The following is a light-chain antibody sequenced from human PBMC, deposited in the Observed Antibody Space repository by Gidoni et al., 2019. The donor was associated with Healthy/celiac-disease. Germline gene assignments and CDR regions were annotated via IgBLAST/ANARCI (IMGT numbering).Light chain of an antibody. V-gene: IGKV3-15*01. J-gene: IGKJ4*01. CDR2: GAS. CDR1: QSVSSN. CDR3: QQYSNWRLPT. Sequence: EIVMTQSPATLSVSPGERATLSCRASQSVSSNLAWYQQKPGPPPRLLIYGASTRATGSPARFSGSGCGGEFTLLISSMQAADFAVYYCQQYSNWRLPTFGGGTKVEIK.